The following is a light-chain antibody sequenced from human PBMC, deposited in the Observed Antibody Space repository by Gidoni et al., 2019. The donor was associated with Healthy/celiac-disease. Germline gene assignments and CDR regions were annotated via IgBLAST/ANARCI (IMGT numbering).Light chain of an antibody. J-gene: IGKJ4*01. Sequence: DIQFTQSPSFLSASVGDRVTITCRASQGISSYLAWYHQTPGTAPKLLIYAASTLQSGVPSRFSGSGSGTEFTLTISRLQPEDFATYYCQQLNSYPRTFGGGTKVEIK. V-gene: IGKV1-9*01. CDR2: AAS. CDR3: QQLNSYPRT. CDR1: QGISSY.